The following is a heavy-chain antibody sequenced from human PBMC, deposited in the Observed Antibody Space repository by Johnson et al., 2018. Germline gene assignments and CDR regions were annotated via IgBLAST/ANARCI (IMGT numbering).Heavy chain of an antibody. D-gene: IGHD2/OR15-2a*01. Sequence: VQLVESGGGVVQPGRSLRLSCAASGFIFNSYGMHWVRQAPGKGLEWVAVIWYDGSNKYYADSVKGRFTISRDNSENMLYLQMNSLRADDTAMYYCARDPTSYFSHYLDYWGQGTPVTFSS. V-gene: IGHV3-33*01. CDR3: ARDPTSYFSHYLDY. CDR1: GFIFNSYG. CDR2: IWYDGSNK. J-gene: IGHJ4*02.